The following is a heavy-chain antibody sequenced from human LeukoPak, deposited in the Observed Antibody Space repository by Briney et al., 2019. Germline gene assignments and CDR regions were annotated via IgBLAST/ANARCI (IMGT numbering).Heavy chain of an antibody. D-gene: IGHD5-18*01. CDR1: GGSIGDYY. CDR2: VYYTGAT. J-gene: IGHJ5*02. V-gene: IGHV4-59*01. Sequence: KPSETLSLTGTVSGGSIGDYYWSWVRQTPGKGLEWIGFVYYTGATNYNPSLKTRVTISLDTSKNQSSLNLNSVDAADTAVYFCARCGTSYGTGYQFDPSSQGTLVTVSS. CDR3: ARCGTSYGTGYQFDP.